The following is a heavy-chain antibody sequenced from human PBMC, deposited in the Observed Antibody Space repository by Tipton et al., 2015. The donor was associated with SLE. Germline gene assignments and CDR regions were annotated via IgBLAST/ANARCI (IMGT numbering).Heavy chain of an antibody. Sequence: SLRLSCEASGFDFNSFALHWVRQAPGKGLEWVALMSPDGSYKYYADSVKGRFTISRDNSKRTLFLHMTGLRPNDTAVYYCARNPGYPQVWFDPWGRGTLVAVS. J-gene: IGHJ5*02. V-gene: IGHV3-30*03. CDR3: ARNPGYPQVWFDP. CDR1: GFDFNSFA. D-gene: IGHD5-18*01. CDR2: MSPDGSYK.